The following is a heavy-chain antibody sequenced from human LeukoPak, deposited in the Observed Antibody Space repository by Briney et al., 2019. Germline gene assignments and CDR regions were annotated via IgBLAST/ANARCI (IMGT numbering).Heavy chain of an antibody. CDR3: ARARVATIGHLGLYYYYGMDV. J-gene: IGHJ6*02. V-gene: IGHV3-11*01. CDR1: GFTFSDYY. D-gene: IGHD5-12*01. CDR2: ISSSGSTI. Sequence: MAGGSLRLSCAASGFTFSDYYMSWIRRAPGKGLEWVSYISSSGSTIYYADSVKGRFTISRDNAKNSLYLQMNSLRAEDTAVYYCARARVATIGHLGLYYYYGMDVWGQGTTVTVSS.